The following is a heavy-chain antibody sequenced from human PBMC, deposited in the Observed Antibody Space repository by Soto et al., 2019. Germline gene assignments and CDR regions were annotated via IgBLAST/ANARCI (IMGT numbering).Heavy chain of an antibody. D-gene: IGHD5-18*01. V-gene: IGHV3-15*07. Sequence: EVQVVESGGGLVKPGESLTLSCTVSGLTFSDAWLNWVRQSPGKGLEWVGRSWGGGGATVYAAPVKGRFTLSRDDSQRMLDLQLNSLKVDDTAVYYCIWESRVYSSWRWGQGTLVTVSA. CDR2: SWGGGGAT. J-gene: IGHJ4*02. CDR1: GLTFSDAW. CDR3: IWESRVYSSWR.